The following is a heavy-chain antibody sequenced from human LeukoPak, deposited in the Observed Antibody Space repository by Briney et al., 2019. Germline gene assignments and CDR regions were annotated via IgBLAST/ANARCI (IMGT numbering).Heavy chain of an antibody. CDR3: AKDKWELPFNYFDY. Sequence: GGSLRLSCAASGFTFSSYAMSWVRQAPGKGLEWVSAISSSGGSTYYADSVKGRFTIFRDNSKNTLYLQMNSLRAEDTAVYYCAKDKWELPFNYFDYWGQGTLVTVSS. V-gene: IGHV3-23*01. D-gene: IGHD1-26*01. CDR1: GFTFSSYA. J-gene: IGHJ4*02. CDR2: ISSSGGST.